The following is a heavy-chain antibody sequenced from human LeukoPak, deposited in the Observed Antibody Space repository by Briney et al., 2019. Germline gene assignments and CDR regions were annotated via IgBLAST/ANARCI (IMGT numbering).Heavy chain of an antibody. V-gene: IGHV3-7*01. D-gene: IGHD3-9*01. CDR3: ARASGYHDAFDI. CDR2: IKQDGSEE. Sequence: GGSLRLSCEASGYTFSQYWMSWVRQAPGKGLEWVANIKQDGSEEDYVDSVKGRFTISRDNAESSLYLQMTNLRVEDTAVYYCARASGYHDAFDIWGQGTMVTVSS. J-gene: IGHJ3*02. CDR1: GYTFSQYW.